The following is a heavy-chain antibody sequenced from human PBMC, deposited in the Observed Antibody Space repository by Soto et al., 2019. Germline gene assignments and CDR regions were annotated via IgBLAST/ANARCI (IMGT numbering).Heavy chain of an antibody. D-gene: IGHD3-3*01. V-gene: IGHV4-39*01. CDR3: ARRLYDFWSGYYTGPDY. J-gene: IGHJ4*02. CDR1: GGSISSSSYY. CDR2: IYYSGRT. Sequence: QLQLQESGPGLVKPSETLSLTCTVSGGSISSSSYYWGWIRQPPGKGLEWIGRIYYSGRTYYNPSLKGRVTISGDTSKTQFSLKLSSVTAADTAVYYCARRLYDFWSGYYTGPDYWGQGTLVTVSS.